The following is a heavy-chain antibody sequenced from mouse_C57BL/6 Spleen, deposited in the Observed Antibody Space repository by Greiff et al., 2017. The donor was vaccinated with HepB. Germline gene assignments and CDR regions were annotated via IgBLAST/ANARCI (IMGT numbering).Heavy chain of an antibody. Sequence: QVQLQQSGAELVKPGASGKISGKASGYQFSSNWRNWLKKRPGRGLEGIGQIYPGDGDTNYNGKFKGKATLTADKSSSTAYMQLSSLTSEDSAVYFCARDDYYGSSYGFAYWGQGTLVTVSA. J-gene: IGHJ3*01. D-gene: IGHD1-1*01. CDR1: GYQFSSNW. V-gene: IGHV1-80*01. CDR2: IYPGDGDT. CDR3: ARDDYYGSSYGFAY.